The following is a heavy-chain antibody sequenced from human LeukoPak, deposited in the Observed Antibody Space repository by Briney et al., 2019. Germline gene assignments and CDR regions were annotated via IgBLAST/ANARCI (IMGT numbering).Heavy chain of an antibody. CDR3: ARDFWGAYRVDYFDC. V-gene: IGHV3-7*01. CDR1: GFTFSNYW. Sequence: PGGSLRLSCAASGFTFSNYWRSWVRRAPGKGVEWVANIKQDGSETYSVDSVRGRFTISRDNATNSLYLQMNSLRAEDTAVYYCARDFWGAYRVDYFDCWGQGTLVTVSS. D-gene: IGHD3-3*01. CDR2: IKQDGSET. J-gene: IGHJ4*02.